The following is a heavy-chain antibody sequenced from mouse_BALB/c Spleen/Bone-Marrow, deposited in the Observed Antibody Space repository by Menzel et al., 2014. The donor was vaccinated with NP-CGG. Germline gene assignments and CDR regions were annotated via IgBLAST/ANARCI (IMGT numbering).Heavy chain of an antibody. CDR1: GFSLTSYG. V-gene: IGHV2-9*02. CDR2: IWAGGST. D-gene: IGHD2-2*01. J-gene: IGHJ1*01. CDR3: ARDSGYDWYFDV. Sequence: VKVVESGPGLVAPSQSLSIPCTVSGFSLTSYGVHWVRQPPGKGLEWLGVIWAGGSTNYNSALMSRLSVSKDNSKSQVFLKMNSLQTDDTAMYYCARDSGYDWYFDVWGAGTTVTVSS.